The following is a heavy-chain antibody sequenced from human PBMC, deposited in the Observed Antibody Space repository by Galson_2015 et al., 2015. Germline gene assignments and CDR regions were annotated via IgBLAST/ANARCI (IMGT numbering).Heavy chain of an antibody. J-gene: IGHJ5*02. D-gene: IGHD2-15*01. Sequence: SVKVSCKASGYTFTSYGISWVRQAPGQGLEWMGWISAYNGNTNYAQKLQGRVTMTTDTSTSTAYMELRSLRSDDTAVYYCARDGGRALRSGGSSYPAVCLDPWGQGTLVTVSS. CDR2: ISAYNGNT. CDR1: GYTFTSYG. V-gene: IGHV1-18*01. CDR3: ARDGGRALRSGGSSYPAVCLDP.